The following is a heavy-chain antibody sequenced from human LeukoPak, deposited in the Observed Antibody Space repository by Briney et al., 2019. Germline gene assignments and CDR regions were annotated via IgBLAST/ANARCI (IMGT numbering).Heavy chain of an antibody. D-gene: IGHD3-3*01. CDR2: VNDSGRT. Sequence: SETLSLTCTVSGGSISSGGYYWSWIRQPPGQGLEWIGEVNDSGRTNYKSSLKSRVTISADTSKKQFSLILKSVTAADTAMYYCARGPGGTTFGVYGMDVWGQGATVTVSS. V-gene: IGHV4-61*08. J-gene: IGHJ6*02. CDR3: ARGPGGTTFGVYGMDV. CDR1: GGSISSGGYY.